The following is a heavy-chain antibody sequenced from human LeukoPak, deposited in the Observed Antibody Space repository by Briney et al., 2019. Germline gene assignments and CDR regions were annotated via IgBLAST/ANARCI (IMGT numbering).Heavy chain of an antibody. Sequence: PSETLSLTCAVYGGSFSGYYWSWIRQPPGKGLEWIGEINHSGSTNYNPSLKSRVTISVDTSKNQFSLKLSSVTAADTAVYYCAKEQNPIVVVPAALGDWGQGTLVTVSS. CDR3: AKEQNPIVVVPAALGD. D-gene: IGHD2-2*01. CDR1: GGSFSGYY. V-gene: IGHV4-34*01. J-gene: IGHJ4*02. CDR2: INHSGST.